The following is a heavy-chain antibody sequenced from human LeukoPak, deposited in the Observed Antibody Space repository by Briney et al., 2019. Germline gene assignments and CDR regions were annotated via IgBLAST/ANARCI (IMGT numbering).Heavy chain of an antibody. V-gene: IGHV4-39*07. CDR1: GGSISSSNYY. CDR2: IYYSGST. J-gene: IGHJ6*03. Sequence: SETLSLTCTVSGGSISSSNYYWGWIRQPPGKGLEWIGSIYYSGSTYYNPSLKSRVTISVDTSKNQFSLKLSSMTAADTAVYYCARMGYTGYCSGGDCYPYYYMDVWGKGTTVTVSS. D-gene: IGHD2-15*01. CDR3: ARMGYTGYCSGGDCYPYYYMDV.